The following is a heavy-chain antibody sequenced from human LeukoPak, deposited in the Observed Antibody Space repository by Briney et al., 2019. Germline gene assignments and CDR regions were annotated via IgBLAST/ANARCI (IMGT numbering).Heavy chain of an antibody. D-gene: IGHD3-16*02. V-gene: IGHV3-7*01. J-gene: IGHJ3*02. CDR1: GFTFSSYW. CDR2: IKRDGSEK. CDR3: ARDIEAFDI. Sequence: PGGSLRLSCAASGFTFSSYWMSWVRQAPGKGLEGVAYIKRDGSEKYYVDSVKGRLTISRDNAKNSLYLQMNSLRAEDTAVYYCARDIEAFDIWGQGTMVTVSS.